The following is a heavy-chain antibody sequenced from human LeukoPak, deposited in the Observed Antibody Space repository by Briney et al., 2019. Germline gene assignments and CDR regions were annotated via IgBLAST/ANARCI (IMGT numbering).Heavy chain of an antibody. J-gene: IGHJ1*01. CDR3: ARDLYGDYGYFQN. D-gene: IGHD4-17*01. CDR2: INPSGGST. Sequence: ASVKVSCKASGGTFSSYAISWVRQAPGQGLEWMGIINPSGGSTSYAQKFQGRVTMTRDTSTSTVYMELSSLRSEDTAVYYCARDLYGDYGYFQNWGQGTLVTVSS. CDR1: GGTFSSYA. V-gene: IGHV1-46*01.